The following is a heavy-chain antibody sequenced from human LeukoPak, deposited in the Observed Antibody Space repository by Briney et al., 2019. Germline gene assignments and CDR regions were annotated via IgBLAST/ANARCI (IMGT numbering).Heavy chain of an antibody. V-gene: IGHV3-23*01. CDR3: AKSVYHSGNY. Sequence: GGSLRLSCAASGFTISTYGMSWVRQAPGKGLEWASSISGGTTYYADSVKGRFTISRDNSKNTVSLQMNSLRAEDTAVYYCAKSVYHSGNYWGQGTLVTVSS. CDR1: GFTISTYG. D-gene: IGHD3-10*01. J-gene: IGHJ4*02. CDR2: ISGGTT.